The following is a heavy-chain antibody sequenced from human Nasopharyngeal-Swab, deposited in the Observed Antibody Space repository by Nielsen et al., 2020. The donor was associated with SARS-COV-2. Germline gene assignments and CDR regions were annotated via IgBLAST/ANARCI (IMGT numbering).Heavy chain of an antibody. CDR1: GGSISGYY. CDR2: IYYSGST. V-gene: IGHV4-59*01. J-gene: IGHJ3*02. CDR3: ARAWNDSAFDI. D-gene: IGHD1-1*01. Sequence: SETLSLTCTVSGGSISGYYWSWIRQPPGKGLEWIGYIYYSGSTNYNPSLKSRVTISVDTSKNQFSLKLSSVTAADTAVYYCARAWNDSAFDIWGQGTMVTVSS.